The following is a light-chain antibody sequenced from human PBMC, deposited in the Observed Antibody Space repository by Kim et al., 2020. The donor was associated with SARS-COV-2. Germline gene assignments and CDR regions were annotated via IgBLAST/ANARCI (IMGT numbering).Light chain of an antibody. V-gene: IGKV3-20*01. CDR2: GAY. J-gene: IGKJ5*01. CDR3: QQYGRSIT. CDR1: QSLTSSF. Sequence: WPPGERATPSCRASQSLTSSFLACYQQKPGQAPRLLIYGAYNRATGIPDRIGGSGSGTDFTLTISRLEPEDFAVYYCQQYGRSITFGQGTRLEIK.